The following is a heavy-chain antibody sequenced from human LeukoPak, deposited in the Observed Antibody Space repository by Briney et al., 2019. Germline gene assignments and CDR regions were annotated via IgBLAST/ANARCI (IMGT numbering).Heavy chain of an antibody. CDR2: ISGSAGST. D-gene: IGHD3-22*01. Sequence: GGSLRLSCAASGFTFSTYAMSWVRQAPGKGLEWVSDISGSAGSTSYADSVKGRFTISRDNSKNTLHLQMNSLRAEDTAIYYCAKDKGPRGGYYRYWGQGTLVTVSS. CDR1: GFTFSTYA. CDR3: AKDKGPRGGYYRY. V-gene: IGHV3-23*01. J-gene: IGHJ4*02.